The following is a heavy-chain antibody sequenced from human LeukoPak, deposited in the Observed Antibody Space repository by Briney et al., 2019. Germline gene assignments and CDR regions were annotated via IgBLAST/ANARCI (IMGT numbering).Heavy chain of an antibody. CDR1: GGSISSSSYY. D-gene: IGHD3-22*01. V-gene: IGHV4-39*01. CDR3: ARSYYYDSSGCYKIFDY. CDR2: IYYSGST. J-gene: IGHJ4*02. Sequence: PSETLSLTCTVSGGSISSSSYYWGWIRQPPGKGLEWIGSIYYSGSTYYNPSLKSRVTISVDTSKNQFSLKLSSVTAADTAVYYCARSYYYDSSGCYKIFDYWGQGTLVTVSS.